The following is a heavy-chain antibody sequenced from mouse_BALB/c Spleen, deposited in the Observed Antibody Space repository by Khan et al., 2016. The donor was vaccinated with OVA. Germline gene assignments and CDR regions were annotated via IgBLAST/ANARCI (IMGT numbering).Heavy chain of an antibody. V-gene: IGHV5-17*02. J-gene: IGHJ2*01. CDR1: GFTFNHYG. D-gene: IGHD1-1*01. CDR2: LSGDRTTI. CDR3: ATSYFYGYYFDY. Sequence: EVELVESGGGLVQPGGSRKLSCAASGFTFNHYGMHWVRQAPEKGLEWVAYLSGDRTTIYYVASVQGRFTISRDNPKNTLFLQMTSLMSEDTAMYYCATSYFYGYYFDYWGPGTTLTVS.